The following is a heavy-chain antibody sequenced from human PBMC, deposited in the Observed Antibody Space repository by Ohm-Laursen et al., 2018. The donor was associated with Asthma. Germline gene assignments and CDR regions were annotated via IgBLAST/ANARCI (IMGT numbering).Heavy chain of an antibody. D-gene: IGHD3-16*01. CDR3: ARSSENGGDAFDI. V-gene: IGHV3-30-3*01. CDR1: GFTFSSYA. J-gene: IGHJ3*02. CDR2: ISYDGSNK. Sequence: SLRLSCAASGFTFSSYAMHWVRQAPGKGLEWVAVISYDGSNKYYADSVKGRFTISRDNSKNTLYPQMNSLRAEDTAVYYCARSSENGGDAFDIWGQGTMVTVSS.